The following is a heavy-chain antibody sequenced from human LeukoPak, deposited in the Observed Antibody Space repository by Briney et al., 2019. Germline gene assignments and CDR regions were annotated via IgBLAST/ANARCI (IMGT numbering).Heavy chain of an antibody. CDR1: GDSITSGSYY. J-gene: IGHJ5*02. CDR2: IYSNGAT. D-gene: IGHD2-21*02. CDR3: ARGDCGIDCPKLNWFDP. Sequence: PSETLSLTCTVSGDSITSGSYYWTWIRQPAGKKMEWIGRIYSNGATNYNPSLKGRATISLDTSKNQFSLKLNSLTAADMAIYYCARGDCGIDCPKLNWFDPWGQGTLVTVSS. V-gene: IGHV4-61*02.